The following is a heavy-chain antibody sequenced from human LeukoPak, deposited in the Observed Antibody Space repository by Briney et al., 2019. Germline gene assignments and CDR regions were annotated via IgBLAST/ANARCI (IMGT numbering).Heavy chain of an antibody. Sequence: PGGSLRLSCAASGFTFDDYAMHWVRQAPRKGLEWVSGISWNSGSIGYADSVKGRFTISRDNAKNSLYLQMNSLRAEDMALYYCAKDRSYSGSPGDAFDIWGQGTMVTVSS. CDR2: ISWNSGSI. J-gene: IGHJ3*02. CDR1: GFTFDDYA. CDR3: AKDRSYSGSPGDAFDI. V-gene: IGHV3-9*03. D-gene: IGHD1-26*01.